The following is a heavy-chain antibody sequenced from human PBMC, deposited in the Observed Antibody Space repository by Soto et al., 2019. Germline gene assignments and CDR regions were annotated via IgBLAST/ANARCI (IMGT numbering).Heavy chain of an antibody. CDR2: INHSGST. V-gene: IGHV4-34*01. CDR3: ARGDEYFDY. J-gene: IGHJ4*02. Sequence: SETLSLPCSVYGWSFSGYYWSWIRQPPGKGLEWIGEINHSGSTNYNPSLKSRVTISVDTSKNQFSLKLSSVTAADTAVYYCARGDEYFDYWGQGTMVTVSS. CDR1: GWSFSGYY.